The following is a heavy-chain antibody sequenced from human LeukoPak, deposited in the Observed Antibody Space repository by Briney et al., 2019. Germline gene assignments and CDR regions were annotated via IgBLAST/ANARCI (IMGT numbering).Heavy chain of an antibody. J-gene: IGHJ4*02. CDR2: ISVGGGNT. Sequence: GGSQRLSCTASGLTFTNYAMSWVRQAAGKGRECLSCISVGGGNTYYADCVGSRSPVSIHSSRNTLYLQVNSLRAEQTTTYYCAKLPDCTNGVCTHGDYWGQGTLVTVSS. CDR1: GLTFTNYA. CDR3: AKLPDCTNGVCTHGDY. V-gene: IGHV3-23*01. D-gene: IGHD2-8*01.